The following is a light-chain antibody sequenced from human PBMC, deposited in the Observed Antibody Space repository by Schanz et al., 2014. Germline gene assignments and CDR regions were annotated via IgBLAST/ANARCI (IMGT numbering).Light chain of an antibody. J-gene: IGLJ2*01. CDR3: SSYAGSGTFV. CDR1: SSDVGGYNY. V-gene: IGLV2-8*01. CDR2: EVI. Sequence: QSALTQPPSASGSPGQSVTISCTGTSSDVGGYNYVSWYQQHPGKAPKLMIYEVIKRPSGVPDRFSGSKSGNTASLTVSGLQAEDEGDYYCSSYAGSGTFVFGGGTKLTVL.